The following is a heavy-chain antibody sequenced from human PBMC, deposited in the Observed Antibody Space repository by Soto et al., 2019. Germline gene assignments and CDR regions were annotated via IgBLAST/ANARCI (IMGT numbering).Heavy chain of an antibody. D-gene: IGHD2-15*01. Sequence: QVQLVQSGAEVKKPGASVKVSCKASGYTFTSYAMHWVRQAPGQRLEWMGWINAGNGNTKYSQKFQGRVTITRDTXASTAYIELSSLRYEDTAVYYCARGPGGPAGPGDYWGQGTLVTVSS. CDR2: INAGNGNT. V-gene: IGHV1-3*01. CDR3: ARGPGGPAGPGDY. J-gene: IGHJ4*02. CDR1: GYTFTSYA.